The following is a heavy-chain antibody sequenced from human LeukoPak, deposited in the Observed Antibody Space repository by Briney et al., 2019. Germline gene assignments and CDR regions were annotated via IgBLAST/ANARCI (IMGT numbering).Heavy chain of an antibody. CDR2: ISGSGGGT. Sequence: AGSLSLSCAASGFTFSNYAMNWVRQAPGKGLEWVSGISGSGGGTSYADSVKGRFTISRDNSENTLYLQMNSLRAEDTAIFYCAKVSGSSSSSLDYWGQGTLVTASS. D-gene: IGHD2-2*01. CDR1: GFTFSNYA. V-gene: IGHV3-23*01. CDR3: AKVSGSSSSSLDY. J-gene: IGHJ4*02.